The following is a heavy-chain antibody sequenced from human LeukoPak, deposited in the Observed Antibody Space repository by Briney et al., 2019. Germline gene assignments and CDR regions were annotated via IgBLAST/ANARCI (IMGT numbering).Heavy chain of an antibody. CDR3: AKDAVTALAGYYYYMDV. CDR2: ISGSGGRT. CDR1: EFTFYNYW. V-gene: IGHV3-23*01. D-gene: IGHD6-19*01. J-gene: IGHJ6*03. Sequence: GGSLRLSCAASEFTFYNYWMSWVRQAPGKGLEWVSGISGSGGRTYYADSVKGRFTISRDDSKNTLYLQMNSLRADDTAVYYCAKDAVTALAGYYYYMDVWGKGTMVTVSS.